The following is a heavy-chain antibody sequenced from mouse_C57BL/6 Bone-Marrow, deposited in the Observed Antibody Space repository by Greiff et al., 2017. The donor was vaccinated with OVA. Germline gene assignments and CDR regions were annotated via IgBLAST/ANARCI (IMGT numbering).Heavy chain of an antibody. CDR1: GYTFTSYW. CDR2: IYPGSGST. J-gene: IGHJ4*01. CDR3: AREGTTVVGYAMDY. V-gene: IGHV1-55*01. Sequence: QVQLKQPGAELVKPGASVKMSCKASGYTFTSYWITWVKQRPGQGLEWIGDIYPGSGSTNYNEKFKSKATLTVDTSSSTAYMQLSSLTSEDSAVYYCAREGTTVVGYAMDYWGQGTSVTVSS. D-gene: IGHD1-1*01.